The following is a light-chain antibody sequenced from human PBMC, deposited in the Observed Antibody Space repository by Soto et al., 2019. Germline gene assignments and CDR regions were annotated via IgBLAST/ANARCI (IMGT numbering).Light chain of an antibody. CDR3: SSYTSSSTLVV. CDR1: SSDIGGYDY. V-gene: IGLV2-14*01. J-gene: IGLJ2*01. CDR2: EVI. Sequence: QSALTQPASVSGSPGQSITISCTGTSSDIGGYDYVSWYRQHPGKAPKLLIYEVIHRPSGVSNRFSGSKSGNTASLTISGLQADDEADYYCSSYTSSSTLVVFGGGTKLTVL.